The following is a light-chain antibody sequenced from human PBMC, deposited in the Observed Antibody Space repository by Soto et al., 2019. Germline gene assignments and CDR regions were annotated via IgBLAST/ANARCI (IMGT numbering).Light chain of an antibody. J-gene: IGKJ1*01. V-gene: IGKV2-28*01. CDR1: ESLLYRNGKNY. CDR2: LGS. Sequence: DIVMTQSRLPLPVTLGSPSSISRRSSESLLYRNGKNYLDWYLQKLGQSPQXXIYLGSNRASGVPDRGSCSGAGTDFTLKIIRVEAEAVGVYYCMQALQTPRTFGQGTKVYIK. CDR3: MQALQTPRT.